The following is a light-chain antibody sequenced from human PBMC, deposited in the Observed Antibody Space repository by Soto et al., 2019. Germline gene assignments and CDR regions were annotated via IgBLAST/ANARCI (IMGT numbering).Light chain of an antibody. CDR2: AAS. V-gene: IGKV1-39*01. J-gene: IGKJ1*01. CDR1: QSISSY. CDR3: QQSYSTPRT. Sequence: GDRVTITCRASQSISSYLNWYQQKPGKAPKLLIYAASSLQSGVPSSFSGSGSGTDFILTISSLRPEDFATYYCQQSYSTPRTFGQGTKVDIK.